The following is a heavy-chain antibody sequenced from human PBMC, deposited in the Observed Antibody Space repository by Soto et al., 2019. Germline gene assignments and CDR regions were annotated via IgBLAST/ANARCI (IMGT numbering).Heavy chain of an antibody. Sequence: QVQLQQWGAGLLKPSETLSLTCAVYGGSFSGYYWSWIRQPPGKGLEWIGEINHSGSTNYHPSLKSRVTISVDTSKNQFSLKLRSVTAADTAVYYCARGGPPPYYYDSSGPSPSGAFDIWGQGTMVTVSS. CDR2: INHSGST. J-gene: IGHJ3*02. D-gene: IGHD3-22*01. CDR3: ARGGPPPYYYDSSGPSPSGAFDI. CDR1: GGSFSGYY. V-gene: IGHV4-34*01.